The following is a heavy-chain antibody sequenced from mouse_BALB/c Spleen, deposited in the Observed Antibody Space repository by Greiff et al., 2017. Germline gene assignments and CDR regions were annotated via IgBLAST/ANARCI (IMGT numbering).Heavy chain of an antibody. Sequence: EVKLVESGGGLVKPGGSLKLSCAASGFTFSSYAMSWVRQTPEKRLEWVASISSGGSTYYPDSVKGRFTISRDNARNILYLQMSSLRSEDTAMYYCARGGGYDGTPWFAYWGQGTLVTVSA. CDR3: ARGGGYDGTPWFAY. D-gene: IGHD3-1*01. CDR1: GFTFSSYA. J-gene: IGHJ3*01. V-gene: IGHV5-6-5*01. CDR2: ISSGGST.